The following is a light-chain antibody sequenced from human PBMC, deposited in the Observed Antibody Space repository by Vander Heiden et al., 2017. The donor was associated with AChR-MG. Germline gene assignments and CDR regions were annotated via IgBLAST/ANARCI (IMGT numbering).Light chain of an antibody. V-gene: IGKV3-15*01. J-gene: IGKJ1*01. Sequence: EVVMTQSPATLSVYPGERATLSCRASQSVSSNLAWYQQKPGQAPRLLIYAASTRATGFPARFSGSGSGTDFTLTISSLQSEDFAVYYCQQYSDWPRTFGQGTRVEIK. CDR1: QSVSSN. CDR2: AAS. CDR3: QQYSDWPRT.